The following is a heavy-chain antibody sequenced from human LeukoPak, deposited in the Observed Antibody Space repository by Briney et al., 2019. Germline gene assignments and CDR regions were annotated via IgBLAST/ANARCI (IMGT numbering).Heavy chain of an antibody. Sequence: GGSLRLSCAASGFTVSSNYMSWVRQAPGKGLEWVSVIYSGGSTYYADSVKGRFTISRDNSKNTLYLQMNSLRAEDTAVYYCASALTYYDFWSGPSHFDYWGQGTLVTVSS. CDR1: GFTVSSNY. CDR3: ASALTYYDFWSGPSHFDY. V-gene: IGHV3-53*05. D-gene: IGHD3-3*01. CDR2: IYSGGST. J-gene: IGHJ4*02.